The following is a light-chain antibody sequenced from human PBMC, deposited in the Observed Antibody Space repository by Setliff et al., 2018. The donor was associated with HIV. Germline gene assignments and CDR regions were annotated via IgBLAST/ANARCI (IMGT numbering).Light chain of an antibody. J-gene: IGLJ1*01. Sequence: QSALTQPASVSGSPGQSITISCTGTSSDVGGYNYVSWYQQYPGKAPKLMIYGVRNRPSGVSDRFSGSKSGNTASLTISGLQAEDEADYYCSSYTSSTTPCVFGTGTRSPS. CDR3: SSYTSSTTPCV. CDR2: GVR. V-gene: IGLV2-14*01. CDR1: SSDVGGYNY.